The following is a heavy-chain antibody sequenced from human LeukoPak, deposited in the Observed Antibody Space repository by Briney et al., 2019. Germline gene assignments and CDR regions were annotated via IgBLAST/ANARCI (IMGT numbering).Heavy chain of an antibody. CDR2: IWYDGSNK. CDR3: ARGPYSSSSWYYYGMDV. Sequence: QPGRSLRLSCAASGFTFSSYGMHWVRQAPGKGLEWAAVIWYDGSNKYYADSVRGRFTISRDNSKNTLYLQMNSLRAEDTAVYYCARGPYSSSSWYYYGMDVWGKGTTVTVSS. CDR1: GFTFSSYG. J-gene: IGHJ6*04. V-gene: IGHV3-33*01. D-gene: IGHD6-13*01.